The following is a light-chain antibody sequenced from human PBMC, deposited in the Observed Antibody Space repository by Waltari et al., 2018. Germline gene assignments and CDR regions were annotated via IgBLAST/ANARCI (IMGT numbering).Light chain of an antibody. V-gene: IGKV1-27*01. CDR2: AAS. J-gene: IGKJ3*01. CDR3: QKYHSAPFT. CDR1: QGISNY. Sequence: DIQMTQSPSSLSATLGDRVTITCRASQGISNYLAWYQQQPGKVPKLLLYAASTLQSGVPSRFSGSGSGTDFTLSISSLQPEDVATYYCQKYHSAPFTFGPGTKVDV.